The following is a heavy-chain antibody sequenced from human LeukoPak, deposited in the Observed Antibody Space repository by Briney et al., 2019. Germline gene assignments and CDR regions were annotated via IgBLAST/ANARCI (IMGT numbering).Heavy chain of an antibody. D-gene: IGHD3-10*01. CDR2: INHSGST. V-gene: IGHV4-34*01. CDR1: GFIFSNAW. Sequence: GSLRLSCAASGFIFSNAWMSWIRQPPGKGLEWIGEINHSGSTNYNPSLKSRVTISVDTSKNQFSLKLSSVTAADTAVYYCARGGFTIDYWGQGTLVTVSS. J-gene: IGHJ4*02. CDR3: ARGGFTIDY.